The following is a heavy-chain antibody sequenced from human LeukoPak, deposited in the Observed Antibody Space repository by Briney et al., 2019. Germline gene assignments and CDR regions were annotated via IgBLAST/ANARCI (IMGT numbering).Heavy chain of an antibody. V-gene: IGHV3-48*04. J-gene: IGHJ5*02. CDR2: LSSDNYTI. Sequence: PGGSLRLSCAASGITFSSYSMNWVRQAPGKGLEWISYLSSDNYTIYYADSVKGRFTISRDNAKNSLYLQMNSLRAEDTAVYYCFLPKYSSDHFDPWGQGTLVTVSS. CDR3: FLPKYSSDHFDP. CDR1: GITFSSYS. D-gene: IGHD6-25*01.